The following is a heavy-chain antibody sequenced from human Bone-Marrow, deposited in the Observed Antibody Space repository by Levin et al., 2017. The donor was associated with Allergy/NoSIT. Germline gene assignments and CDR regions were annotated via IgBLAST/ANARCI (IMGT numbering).Heavy chain of an antibody. Sequence: PSETLSLTCAVSGGSISSSNWWCCVRQPPGKVLEWFGVIYHSGSTNYNSSLKSRVTISVDKSKNQFSLKLTSLTAADTAVYYCARTFSGGYYNYWGQGTLVTVSA. J-gene: IGHJ4*02. V-gene: IGHV4-4*02. CDR1: GGSISSSNW. D-gene: IGHD3-10*01. CDR3: ARTFSGGYYNY. CDR2: IYHSGST.